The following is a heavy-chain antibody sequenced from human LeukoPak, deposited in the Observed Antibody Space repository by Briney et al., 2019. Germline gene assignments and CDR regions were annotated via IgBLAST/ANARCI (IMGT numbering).Heavy chain of an antibody. V-gene: IGHV4-59*12. CDR3: ARDGYCSGGSCLRHFDY. Sequence: PSETLSLTCTVSRGSISTYYWNWVRQPPGKGLEWIGYIYYTGTTDYNPSLKSRVTMSVDKSKNQFSLKLSSVTAADTAVYYCARDGYCSGGSCLRHFDYWGQGTLVTVSS. CDR1: RGSISTYY. J-gene: IGHJ4*02. D-gene: IGHD2-15*01. CDR2: IYYTGTT.